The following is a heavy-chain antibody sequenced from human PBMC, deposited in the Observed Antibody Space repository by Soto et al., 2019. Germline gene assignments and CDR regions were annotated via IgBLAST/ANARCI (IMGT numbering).Heavy chain of an antibody. CDR3: ARGEEAFFYCGLDV. CDR1: GGSITSSY. Sequence: SETLSLTCTVPGGSITSSYWSWIRRPPGKGLEWIAYIYDTGISGYTPSTSYNPSLKSGVTMSVHSSKSQFSLKLTSVTAADTAVYYCARGEEAFFYCGLDVWGRGVPVTVSS. J-gene: IGHJ6*02. V-gene: IGHV4-59*01. CDR2: IYDTGISGYTPST.